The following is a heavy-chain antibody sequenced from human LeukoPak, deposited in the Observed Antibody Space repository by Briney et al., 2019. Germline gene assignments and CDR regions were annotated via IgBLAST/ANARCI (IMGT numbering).Heavy chain of an antibody. Sequence: SETLSLTCTVSGGSISSADYYWSWIRQSPGKGLEWIGYIYYSGSTCYNASLKSRVTMSVDTSKNQFSLKLSSVTAADTAVYYCARTESTYYYFDYWGQGTLVTVSS. CDR1: GGSISSADYY. J-gene: IGHJ4*02. CDR2: IYYSGST. V-gene: IGHV4-30-4*01. D-gene: IGHD2-21*01. CDR3: ARTESTYYYFDY.